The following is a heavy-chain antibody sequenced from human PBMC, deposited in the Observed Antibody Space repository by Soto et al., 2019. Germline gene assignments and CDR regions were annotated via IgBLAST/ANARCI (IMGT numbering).Heavy chain of an antibody. D-gene: IGHD3-22*01. J-gene: IGHJ3*02. CDR3: AALPYYYDSTDAFDI. V-gene: IGHV1-58*01. CDR2: IVVGSGNT. CDR1: GFTFTSSA. Sequence: TSVKVSCKASGFTFTSSAVQWVRQARGQRLEWIGWIVVGSGNTNYAQKFQERVTITRDMSTSTAYMELSSLRSEDTAVYYCAALPYYYDSTDAFDIWGQGTMVTVSS.